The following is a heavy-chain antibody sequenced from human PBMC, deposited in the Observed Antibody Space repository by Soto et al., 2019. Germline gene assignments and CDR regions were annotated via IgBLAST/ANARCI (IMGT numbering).Heavy chain of an antibody. D-gene: IGHD6-19*01. CDR2: ISSGSGTI. CDR3: ARDSGIAVAGRYFDY. J-gene: IGHJ4*02. Sequence: GGSLRLSCAASGFTFSTYSMNWVRQAPGKGLEWISYISSGSGTIYYADSVKGRFTISRDNAQNSLYLQVNSLRSEDTAVYYCARDSGIAVAGRYFDYWGQGTLVTVSS. V-gene: IGHV3-48*01. CDR1: GFTFSTYS.